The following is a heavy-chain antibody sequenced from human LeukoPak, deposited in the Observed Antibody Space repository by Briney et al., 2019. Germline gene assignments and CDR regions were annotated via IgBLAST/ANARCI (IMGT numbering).Heavy chain of an antibody. D-gene: IGHD6-6*01. CDR3: ARAWQLVRPNWFDP. CDR2: INHSGST. Sequence: SETLSLTCAVYGGSFSGYYWSWIRQPPGKGLEWIGEINHSGSTNYNPSLKSRVTISVDTSKNQFSLKLSSVTAADTAVYYCARAWQLVRPNWFDPWGQGTLVTVSS. CDR1: GGSFSGYY. J-gene: IGHJ5*02. V-gene: IGHV4-34*01.